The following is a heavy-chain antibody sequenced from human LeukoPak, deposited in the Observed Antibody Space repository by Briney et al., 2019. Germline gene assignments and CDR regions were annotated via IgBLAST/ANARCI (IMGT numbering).Heavy chain of an antibody. D-gene: IGHD3-9*01. J-gene: IGHJ5*02. V-gene: IGHV4-34*01. Sequence: SETLSLTCTVSGGSMSPYHWGWIRQPPGKGLEWIGEINHSGSTNYNPSLKSRVTISVDTSKNQFSLKLSSVTAADTAVYYCARAYDILTHNWFDPWGQGTLVTVSS. CDR3: ARAYDILTHNWFDP. CDR1: GGSMSPYH. CDR2: INHSGST.